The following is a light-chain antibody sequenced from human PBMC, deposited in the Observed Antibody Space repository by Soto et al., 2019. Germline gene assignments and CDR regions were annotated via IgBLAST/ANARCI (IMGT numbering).Light chain of an antibody. J-gene: IGKJ5*01. V-gene: IGKV3-15*01. CDR3: QQYGDWTRIP. CDR1: QPINSN. Sequence: EIVMTQSPVTLSVSPGDRVTLSCRASQPINSNLAWYQHKPGQAPRLLISGASIRATGIPGRFSGSGSGAEFTLTISSLQSEDLAVYYCQQYGDWTRIPFGQGTRLEI. CDR2: GAS.